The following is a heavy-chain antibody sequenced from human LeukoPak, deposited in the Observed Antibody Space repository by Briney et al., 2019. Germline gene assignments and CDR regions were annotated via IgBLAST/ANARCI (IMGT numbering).Heavy chain of an antibody. CDR2: MNPKSGNT. Sequence: GASVKVSCKASGYTFTNYDINWVRQATGQGLEWMGWMNPKSGNTGYAQKFQGRVTMTRDTSIDTAYMELRSLRDDDTAVYYCARVMSPRLEGTYCDSKSCPNWFGPWGRGTRVTVSS. V-gene: IGHV1-8*01. D-gene: IGHD2/OR15-2a*01. CDR3: ARVMSPRLEGTYCDSKSCPNWFGP. CDR1: GYTFTNYD. J-gene: IGHJ5*02.